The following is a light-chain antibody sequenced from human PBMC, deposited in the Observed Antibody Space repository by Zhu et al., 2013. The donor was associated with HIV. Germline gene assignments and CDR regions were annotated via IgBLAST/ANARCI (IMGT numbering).Light chain of an antibody. J-gene: IGKJ2*01. CDR2: GAS. CDR1: QSIGSY. Sequence: DIQMTQSPSSLSASVGDSVTITCRASQSIGSYLNWYQQRPGKAPKLLIYGASTLQGDVPSRFSGGGSGTDFTLTISTLRPEDFATYYCQQSYTTPMYTFGQGTKLEIK. V-gene: IGKV1-39*01. CDR3: QQSYTTPMYT.